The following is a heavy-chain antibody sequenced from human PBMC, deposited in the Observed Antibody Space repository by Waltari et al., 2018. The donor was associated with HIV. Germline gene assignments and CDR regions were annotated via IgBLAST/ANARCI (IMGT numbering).Heavy chain of an antibody. CDR3: TTGFGGYDDGFDF. Sequence: EVQLAESGGGLVKPGESLRLSCAASGFTFNKGWIHWFRQAPGKGLEWLGLINYGGTAEYAAPVRGRFTISRDDSKNTLYLQMNSLKIEDTAVYYCTTGFGGYDDGFDFWGQGTMVTVSS. CDR2: INYGGTA. D-gene: IGHD5-12*01. J-gene: IGHJ3*01. CDR1: GFTFNKGW. V-gene: IGHV3-15*01.